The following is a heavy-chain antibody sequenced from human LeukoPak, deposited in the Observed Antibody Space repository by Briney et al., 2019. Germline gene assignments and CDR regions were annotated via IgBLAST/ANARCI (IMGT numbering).Heavy chain of an antibody. V-gene: IGHV7-4-1*02. J-gene: IGHJ3*02. Sequence: GASVKVSCKASGYTLTSYAMNWVRQAPGQGLEWLGWINTNTRNPTYAQGFTGRFVFSLDTSVSTAYLQISSLKAEDTAVYYCARPFGSSSWYAFDIWGQGTMVTVSS. D-gene: IGHD6-13*01. CDR1: GYTLTSYA. CDR2: INTNTRNP. CDR3: ARPFGSSSWYAFDI.